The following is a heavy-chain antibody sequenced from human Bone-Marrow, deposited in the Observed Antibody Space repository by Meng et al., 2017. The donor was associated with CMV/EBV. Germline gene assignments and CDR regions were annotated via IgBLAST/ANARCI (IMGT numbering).Heavy chain of an antibody. V-gene: IGHV3-30*04. CDR1: GFSFSRYA. CDR2: ISYDGSNK. CDR3: ARTVAGTGSAGFDP. Sequence: GESLKISCAASGFSFSRYAIHWVRQAPGKGLEWVAIISYDGSNKYYADSVKGRLTISRDSSKNTLYLQMNSLRGEDTAVYYCARTVAGTGSAGFDPWGQGTLVTVSS. J-gene: IGHJ5*02. D-gene: IGHD6-19*01.